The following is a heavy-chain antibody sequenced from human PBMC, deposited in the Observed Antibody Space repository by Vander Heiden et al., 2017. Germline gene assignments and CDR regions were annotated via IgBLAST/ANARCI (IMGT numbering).Heavy chain of an antibody. CDR2: IGGSDGST. CDR3: AKHFENFGDSLLRFDP. V-gene: IGHV3-23*01. J-gene: IGHJ5*02. Sequence: EVQPLESGGGLVQPGGSLRLSCAASGSTFSSYAMSWVRQAPGKGLEWVSGIGGSDGSTYYADSVKGRFTISRDNSKNTLHLQMNSLRAEDTAIYYCAKHFENFGDSLLRFDPWGQGTLVTVTS. D-gene: IGHD4-17*01. CDR1: GSTFSSYA.